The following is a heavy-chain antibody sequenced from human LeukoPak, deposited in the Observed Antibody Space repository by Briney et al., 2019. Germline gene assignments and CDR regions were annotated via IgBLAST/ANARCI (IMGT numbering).Heavy chain of an antibody. D-gene: IGHD6-19*01. Sequence: GGSLRLSCTASGITFCNSAINWVRQAPGKGLEWVGFITSNSNGATAEYATSVKGRFSISRDDSTSIAYLQMNSLKSEDTGVYYCSFATSGWKATLDYWGRGSLVTVSS. CDR2: ITSNSNGATA. V-gene: IGHV3-49*04. CDR1: GITFCNSA. CDR3: SFATSGWKATLDY. J-gene: IGHJ4*02.